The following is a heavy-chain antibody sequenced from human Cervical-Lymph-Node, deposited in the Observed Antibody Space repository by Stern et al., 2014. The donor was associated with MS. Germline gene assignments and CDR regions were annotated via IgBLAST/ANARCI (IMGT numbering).Heavy chain of an antibody. J-gene: IGHJ4*02. Sequence: QVKLGQSGAEVKKPGSSVKVSCKASGGTFSSYTLNWVRQAPGQGLEWMGSIIPIFATTNYAQTFQGKVTITADGSTSTAYMEVSSLRSEDTAVYYCAREGIPGAGGTFDNWGQGTLVIVSS. D-gene: IGHD1-26*01. CDR2: IIPIFATT. V-gene: IGHV1-69*18. CDR1: GGTFSSYT. CDR3: AREGIPGAGGTFDN.